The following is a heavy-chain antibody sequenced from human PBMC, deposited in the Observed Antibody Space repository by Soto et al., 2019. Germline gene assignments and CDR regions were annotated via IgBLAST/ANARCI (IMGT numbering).Heavy chain of an antibody. Sequence: PGGSLRLSCTASGFDFMSYGIQWVRQAPGRGLEWVAAASYDGSETYYADSAKGRFTVSKEISKNTAFLQMNALRHEDTAVYFCVRDSGWPILNFDSWGQGTLVTVSS. CDR2: ASYDGSET. CDR1: GFDFMSYG. CDR3: VRDSGWPILNFDS. J-gene: IGHJ4*02. D-gene: IGHD3-10*01. V-gene: IGHV3-30*03.